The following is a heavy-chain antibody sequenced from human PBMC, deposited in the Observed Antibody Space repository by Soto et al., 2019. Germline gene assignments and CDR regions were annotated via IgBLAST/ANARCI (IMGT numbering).Heavy chain of an antibody. D-gene: IGHD6-13*01. CDR3: AIRMYSTRWYYLDY. V-gene: IGHV3-23*01. CDR1: GFTVSSYA. Sequence: EMQLLESGGGLVQAGGSLRLSCAASGFTVSSYALNWVRQAPGKGLEWVSGISASTYYADSVKGRFTISRDTSKNTVYLQMNSLRAEDTAIYFCAIRMYSTRWYYLDYWGQGTLVTVSS. CDR2: ISAST. J-gene: IGHJ4*02.